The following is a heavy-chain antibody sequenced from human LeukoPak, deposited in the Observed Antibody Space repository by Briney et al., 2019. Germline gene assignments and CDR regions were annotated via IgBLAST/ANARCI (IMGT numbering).Heavy chain of an antibody. CDR1: GFTFSSYS. D-gene: IGHD1-14*01. Sequence: GSLRLSCAASGFTFSSYSMNWVRQAPGKGLEWISHISGSRSSIYYSDSVKGRFTISRDNAKNSLYLQMNSLSDEDTAVYYCARGTNRAFDYWGQETLVTVSS. V-gene: IGHV3-48*02. CDR3: ARGTNRAFDY. CDR2: ISGSRSSI. J-gene: IGHJ4*02.